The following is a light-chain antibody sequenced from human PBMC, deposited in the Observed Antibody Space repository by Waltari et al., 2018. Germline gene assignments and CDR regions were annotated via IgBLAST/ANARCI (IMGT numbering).Light chain of an antibody. CDR2: EVS. CDR1: SSDVGGYNY. V-gene: IGLV2-14*01. J-gene: IGLJ1*01. CDR3: SSYTSSSTRV. Sequence: QSALTQPASVSGSPGQSIPISCPGTSSDVGGYNYVPWYQQHPGKAPKLMIYEVSNRPSGVSNRFSGSKSGNTASLTISGLQAEDEADYYCSSYTSSSTRVFGTGTKVTVL.